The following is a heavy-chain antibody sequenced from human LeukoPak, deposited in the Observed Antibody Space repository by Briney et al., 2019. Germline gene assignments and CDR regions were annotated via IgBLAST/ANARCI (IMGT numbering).Heavy chain of an antibody. Sequence: GGSLRLSCAASGFTLSSFEINWVRQAPGRGLEWVSYISSSGSTMYYANSVRGRFTIARDHAKNSSYRQMNSLRAQDTAVLYCARELRVSTSGSRFDCWGEGTLVSASS. CDR2: ISSSGSTM. D-gene: IGHD3-10*01. V-gene: IGHV3-48*03. CDR1: GFTLSSFE. J-gene: IGHJ4*02. CDR3: ARELRVSTSGSRFDC.